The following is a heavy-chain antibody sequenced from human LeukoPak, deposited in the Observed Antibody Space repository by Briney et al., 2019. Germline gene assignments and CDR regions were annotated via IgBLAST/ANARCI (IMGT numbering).Heavy chain of an antibody. CDR1: GGSISSSSYY. J-gene: IGHJ4*02. V-gene: IGHV4-39*01. D-gene: IGHD3-22*01. Sequence: PSETLSLTCTVSGGSISSSSYYWGWIRQPPGKGLEWIGSIYYSGSTYYNPSLKSRATISVDTSKNQFSLKLSSVTAADTAVYYCASGGDYYDSSGTNFDYWGQGTLVTVSS. CDR3: ASGGDYYDSSGTNFDY. CDR2: IYYSGST.